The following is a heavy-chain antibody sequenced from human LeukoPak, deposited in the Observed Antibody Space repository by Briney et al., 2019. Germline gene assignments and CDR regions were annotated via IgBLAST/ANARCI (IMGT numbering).Heavy chain of an antibody. J-gene: IGHJ5*02. V-gene: IGHV4-34*01. CDR1: GDSMNNHY. D-gene: IGHD2-15*01. CDR2: INHSGST. Sequence: PSETLSLTCTVSGDSMNNHYWNWIRQPPGKGLEWIGEINHSGSTNYNPSLKSRVTISVDTSKNQFSLKLSSVTAADTAVYYCARGRFYCSGGSCRRNWFDPWGQGTLVTVSS. CDR3: ARGRFYCSGGSCRRNWFDP.